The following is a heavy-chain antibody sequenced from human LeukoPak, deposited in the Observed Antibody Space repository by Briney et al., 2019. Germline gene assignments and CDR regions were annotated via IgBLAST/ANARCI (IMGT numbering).Heavy chain of an antibody. V-gene: IGHV3-48*01. CDR1: GFTFSSYA. Sequence: PGGSLRLSCAASGFTFSSYAMSWVRQAPGKGLEWVSYISHSSSTIYYADSVKGRFTISRDNAKNALYLQMNSLRAEDTAVYYCARDRGPGWSLDYWGQGTLVTVSS. CDR3: ARDRGPGWSLDY. J-gene: IGHJ4*02. CDR2: ISHSSSTI. D-gene: IGHD3-3*01.